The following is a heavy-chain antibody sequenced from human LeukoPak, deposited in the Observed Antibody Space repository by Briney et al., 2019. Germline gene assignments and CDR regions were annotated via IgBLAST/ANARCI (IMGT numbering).Heavy chain of an antibody. CDR1: GFTFNNYA. Sequence: PGGSLRLSCAASGFTFNNYAMAWVRQAPGKGLEWVSGISGSGGSTFYSVKGRFTISRDNSKNTLFLQMNRLRAEDTAIYYCAKAGEYCLDGSCYSENYYFDYWGQGTLVTVSS. J-gene: IGHJ4*02. CDR3: AKAGEYCLDGSCYSENYYFDY. D-gene: IGHD2-15*01. V-gene: IGHV3-23*01. CDR2: ISGSGGST.